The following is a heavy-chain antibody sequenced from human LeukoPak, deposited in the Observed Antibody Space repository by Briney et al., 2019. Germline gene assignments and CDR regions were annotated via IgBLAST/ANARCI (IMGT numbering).Heavy chain of an antibody. CDR2: ISSSGSTI. V-gene: IGHV3-48*03. CDR3: AELGITMIGGV. Sequence: GGSLRLSCAASGFTFSKMNWVRQAPGKGPEWVSYISSSGSTIYYADSVKGRFTISRDNAKNSLYLQMNSLRAEDTAVYYCAELGITMIGGVWGKGTTVTISS. D-gene: IGHD3-10*02. CDR1: GFTFSK. J-gene: IGHJ6*04.